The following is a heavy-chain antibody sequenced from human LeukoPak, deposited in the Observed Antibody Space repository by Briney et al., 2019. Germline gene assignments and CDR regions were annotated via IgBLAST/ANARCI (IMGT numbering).Heavy chain of an antibody. CDR1: GFTFSNYA. CDR3: AMKAVPRPRLYDAFDF. V-gene: IGHV3-23*01. Sequence: PGGSLRLSCAASGFTFSNYAMSWVRQAPGKGLEWVSAISGSASSASSTYSADSVKGRFTISRDNSKNTLYLRMTSLRADDTAVYYCAMKAVPRPRLYDAFDFWGQGTVVTVSS. D-gene: IGHD2-2*02. CDR2: ISGSASSASST. J-gene: IGHJ3*01.